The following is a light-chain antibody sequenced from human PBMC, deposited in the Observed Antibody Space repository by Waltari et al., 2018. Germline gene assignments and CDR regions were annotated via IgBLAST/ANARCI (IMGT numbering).Light chain of an antibody. CDR3: QQRSNWPPGLT. CDR2: DAS. V-gene: IGKV3-11*01. J-gene: IGKJ4*01. CDR1: QNVSSY. Sequence: EIVLTLSPAILSLSPGERATLSCRASQNVSSYLAWYQQKPGQAPRLLIYDASNRATGIPARFSGSASGTDFTLTISSLEPEDFAVYYCQQRSNWPPGLTFGGGTKVEFK.